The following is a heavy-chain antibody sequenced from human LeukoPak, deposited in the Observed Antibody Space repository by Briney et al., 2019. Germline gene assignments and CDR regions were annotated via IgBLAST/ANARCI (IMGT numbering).Heavy chain of an antibody. J-gene: IGHJ4*02. CDR3: ASGRQLGY. V-gene: IGHV3-7*01. CDR2: IKEDGSEK. D-gene: IGHD6-13*01. Sequence: PGGSLSLSCAASGFTFSNYWMSWVRQAPGKGLEWGANIKEDGSEKYYVDSVKGRFTISRDNARTPLYLQMNSLRAEDTAVYYCASGRQLGYWGQGTLVTVSS. CDR1: GFTFSNYW.